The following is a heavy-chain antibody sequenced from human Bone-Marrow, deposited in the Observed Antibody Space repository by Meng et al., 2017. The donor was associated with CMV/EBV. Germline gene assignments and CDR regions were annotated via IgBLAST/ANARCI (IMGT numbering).Heavy chain of an antibody. CDR1: EITFSNYG. J-gene: IGHJ4*02. V-gene: IGHV3-48*04. Sequence: GESLKISCEASEITFSNYGMNWVRQAPGKGLEWVSYINRGSTTIYYADSVEGRFTVSRDNTKNSLFLQMNSLRAEDTAVYYCVLVVRRWYFDYWGQGTVVTFSS. CDR3: VLVVRRWYFDY. CDR2: INRGSTTI. D-gene: IGHD2-21*01.